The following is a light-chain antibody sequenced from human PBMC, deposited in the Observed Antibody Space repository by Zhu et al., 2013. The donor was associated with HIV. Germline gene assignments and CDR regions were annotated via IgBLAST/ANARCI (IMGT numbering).Light chain of an antibody. Sequence: EIVLTQSPGTLSLSPGERAALSCRASQSVSSDFLAWYRQIPGQAPRLVIYGASTRATGIPDRFSGSGSGTDFTLTISRLEPEDFAVYYCHQYGSSPGTFGQGTKVEI. CDR3: HQYGSSPGT. V-gene: IGKV3-20*01. J-gene: IGKJ1*01. CDR1: QSVSSDF. CDR2: GAS.